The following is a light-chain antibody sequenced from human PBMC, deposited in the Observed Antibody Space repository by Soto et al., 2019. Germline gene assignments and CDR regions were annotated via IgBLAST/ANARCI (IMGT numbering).Light chain of an antibody. Sequence: EIVLTQSPVTLPLSPGERATLSCRASHTISSSYLAWYQQKPGQAPRLLIYGASTRATGIPARFSGSGSGTEFTLSISSLQSEDFAVYYCQQYNDWPQTFGQGTKVDIK. CDR1: HTISSSY. V-gene: IGKV3-15*01. J-gene: IGKJ1*01. CDR3: QQYNDWPQT. CDR2: GAS.